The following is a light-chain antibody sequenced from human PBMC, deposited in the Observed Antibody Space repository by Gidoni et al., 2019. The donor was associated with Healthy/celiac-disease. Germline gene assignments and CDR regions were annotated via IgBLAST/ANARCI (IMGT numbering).Light chain of an antibody. CDR1: QGISNY. Sequence: DIQMTQSPSSLSASLGDRVTITCRASQGISNYLAWYQQKPGKVPKLLIYAASTLQSGVPSRFSGSGSGTDFTLTISSLQPEDVATYYCQKYNSARTWTFGQGTKVEIK. V-gene: IGKV1-27*01. CDR3: QKYNSARTWT. CDR2: AAS. J-gene: IGKJ1*01.